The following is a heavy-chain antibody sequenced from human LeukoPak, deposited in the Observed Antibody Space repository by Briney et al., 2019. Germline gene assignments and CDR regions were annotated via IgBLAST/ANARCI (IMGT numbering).Heavy chain of an antibody. J-gene: IGHJ3*02. Sequence: SETLSLTCTVSGGSISSYYWSWIRQPPGKGLEWIGYIYYSGSTNYNPSLKSRVTISVDTSKNQFSLKLSSVTAADTAVYYCARDTPTITIFGVVTNDAFDIWGQGTMVSVSS. CDR2: IYYSGST. V-gene: IGHV4-59*01. CDR1: GGSISSYY. CDR3: ARDTPTITIFGVVTNDAFDI. D-gene: IGHD3-3*01.